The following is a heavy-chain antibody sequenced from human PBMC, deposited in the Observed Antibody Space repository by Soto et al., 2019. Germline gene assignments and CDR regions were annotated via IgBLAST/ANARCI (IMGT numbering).Heavy chain of an antibody. J-gene: IGHJ6*02. CDR3: AKDRRITIFGVVPSPTYGMDV. D-gene: IGHD3-3*01. V-gene: IGHV3-30*18. CDR1: GFTFSSYG. Sequence: PGGSLRLSCAASGFTFSSYGMHWVRQAPGKGLEWVAVISYDGSNNYYADSVKGRFTISRDNSKNTLYLQMSSLRAEDTAVYYCAKDRRITIFGVVPSPTYGMDVWGQGTTVTVSS. CDR2: ISYDGSNN.